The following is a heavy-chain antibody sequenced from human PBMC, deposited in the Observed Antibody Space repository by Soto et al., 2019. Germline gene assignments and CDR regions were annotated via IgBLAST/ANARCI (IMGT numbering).Heavy chain of an antibody. CDR3: AKDESRVVVPDNWFDS. V-gene: IGHV3-23*01. CDR1: GLTFSSNA. Sequence: GGSLRLSCAASGLTFSSNAMSWVRQAPGKGLEWVSGISDSGGSTYYADSVKGRFTISRDNSKNTLYLQMNSLRAEDTAVYYCAKDESRVVVPDNWFDSWGQGTLVTVSS. D-gene: IGHD3-22*01. J-gene: IGHJ5*01. CDR2: ISDSGGST.